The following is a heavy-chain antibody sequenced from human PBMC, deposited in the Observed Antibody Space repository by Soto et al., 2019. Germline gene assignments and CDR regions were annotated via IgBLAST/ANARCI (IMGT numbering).Heavy chain of an antibody. D-gene: IGHD3-22*01. V-gene: IGHV4-39*01. CDR3: ASQPYDTYYYDSSGYFDY. CDR2: IYYSGST. J-gene: IGHJ4*02. CDR1: GGSISSSSYY. Sequence: QLQLQESGPGLVKPSETLSLTCTVSGGSISSSSYYWGWIRQPPGKGLEWIGSIYYSGSTYYNPSLKSRVIISVDTSKNQFSLKLSSVTAADTAVYYCASQPYDTYYYDSSGYFDYWGQGTLVTVSS.